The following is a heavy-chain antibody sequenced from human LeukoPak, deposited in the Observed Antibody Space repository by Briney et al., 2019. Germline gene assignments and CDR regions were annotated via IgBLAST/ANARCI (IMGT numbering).Heavy chain of an antibody. CDR1: GGAISSYY. Sequence: PSETLSLTCTVSGGAISSYYWSWIRQPPGKGLEWIGYIYYSGSTNYNPSLKSRVTISVDTSKNQFSLKLGSVTAADTAVYYCARVDNWNLENWFDPWGQGTLVTVSS. J-gene: IGHJ5*02. V-gene: IGHV4-59*01. CDR3: ARVDNWNLENWFDP. CDR2: IYYSGST. D-gene: IGHD1-7*01.